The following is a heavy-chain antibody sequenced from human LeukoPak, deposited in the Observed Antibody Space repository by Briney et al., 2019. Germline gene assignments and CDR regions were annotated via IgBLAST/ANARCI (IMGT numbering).Heavy chain of an antibody. D-gene: IGHD3-22*01. CDR3: ARDLDDSSARDGYYFDY. V-gene: IGHV3-30-3*01. Sequence: GGSLRLSCAASGFTFSSYAMHWVRQAPGKGLEWVAVISYDGSNKYYADSVKGRFTISRDNSKNTLYLQMNSLRAEDTAVYYCARDLDDSSARDGYYFDYWGQGTLVTVAS. CDR2: ISYDGSNK. J-gene: IGHJ4*02. CDR1: GFTFSSYA.